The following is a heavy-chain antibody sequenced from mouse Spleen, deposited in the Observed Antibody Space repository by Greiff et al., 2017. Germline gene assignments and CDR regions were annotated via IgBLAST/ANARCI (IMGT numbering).Heavy chain of an antibody. Sequence: EVKVVESGGGLVKPGGSLKLSCAASGFTFSSYTMSWVRQTPEKRLEWVATISSGGGNTYYPDSVKGRFTISRDNAKNTLYLQMSSLRSEDTALYYCARQRGSVRDYAMDYWGQGTSVTVSS. CDR2: ISSGGGNT. J-gene: IGHJ4*01. V-gene: IGHV5-9*01. CDR3: ARQRGSVRDYAMDY. CDR1: GFTFSSYT.